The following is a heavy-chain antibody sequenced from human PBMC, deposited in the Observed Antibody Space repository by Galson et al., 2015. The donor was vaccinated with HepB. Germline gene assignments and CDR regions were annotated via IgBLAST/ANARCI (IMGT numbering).Heavy chain of an antibody. D-gene: IGHD3-16*02. CDR2: INPSGGST. V-gene: IGHV1-46*01. J-gene: IGHJ4*02. Sequence: SCKASGYTFTSYYMHWVRQAPGQGLEWMGIINPSGGSTSYAQKFQGRVTMTRDTSTSTVYMELSSLRSEDTAVYYCARDQYDYVWGSYRYIDYWGQGTLVTVSS. CDR1: GYTFTSYY. CDR3: ARDQYDYVWGSYRYIDY.